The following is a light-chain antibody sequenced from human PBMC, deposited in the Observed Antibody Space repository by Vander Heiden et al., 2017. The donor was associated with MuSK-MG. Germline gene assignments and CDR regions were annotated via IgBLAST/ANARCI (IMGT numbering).Light chain of an antibody. CDR3: RQSRQPPYT. CDR1: QSRVWSDGRTY. V-gene: IGKV2D-29*01. J-gene: IGKJ2*01. Sequence: TPAPLSLTVTPGQPASISCKSSQSRVWSDGRTYLCWYLQKPGQPQQLLFYAVSNRSSGVTHRFSGRESGTEFTLKTSRGEAEDVGTYYCRQSRQPPYTLGHGTKVEIK. CDR2: AVS.